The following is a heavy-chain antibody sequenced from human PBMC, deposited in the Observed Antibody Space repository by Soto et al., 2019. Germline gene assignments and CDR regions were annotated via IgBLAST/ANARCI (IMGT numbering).Heavy chain of an antibody. CDR2: INHSGST. Sequence: QSQTLSLTCAVYGGSFSGYYWSWIRQPPGKGLEWIGEINHSGSTNYNPSLKSRVTISVDTSKNQFSLKLSSVTAADTAVYYCARKGDFWSGSAINWFDPWGQGTLVTVSS. V-gene: IGHV4-34*01. J-gene: IGHJ5*02. CDR3: ARKGDFWSGSAINWFDP. D-gene: IGHD3-3*01. CDR1: GGSFSGYY.